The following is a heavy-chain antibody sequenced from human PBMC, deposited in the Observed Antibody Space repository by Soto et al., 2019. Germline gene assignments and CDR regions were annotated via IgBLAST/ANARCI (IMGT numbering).Heavy chain of an antibody. V-gene: IGHV1-18*01. CDR2: ISAYNGNT. J-gene: IGHJ5*02. D-gene: IGHD2-2*01. CDR1: GYTFTSYG. Sequence: EASVKVSCKASGYTFTSYGISWVRQAPGQGLEWMGWISAYNGNTNYAQKFQGRVTITADKSTSTAYTELSSLRSEDTAVYYCARDDCSSTSCYAGWFDPWGQGTLVTVSS. CDR3: ARDDCSSTSCYAGWFDP.